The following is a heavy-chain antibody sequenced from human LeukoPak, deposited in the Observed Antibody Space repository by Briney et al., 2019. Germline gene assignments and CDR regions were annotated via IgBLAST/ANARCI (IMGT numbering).Heavy chain of an antibody. Sequence: PGGSLRLSCAASGFTFSSYGMHWVRQAPGKGLEWVAVIWYDGSNKYYEDSVKGRFTISRDNSKNTLYLQMNSLRAEDTAVYYCAKDGHSSGYWPSDYWGQGTLVTVSS. V-gene: IGHV3-33*06. CDR2: IWYDGSNK. CDR1: GFTFSSYG. D-gene: IGHD3-22*01. J-gene: IGHJ4*02. CDR3: AKDGHSSGYWPSDY.